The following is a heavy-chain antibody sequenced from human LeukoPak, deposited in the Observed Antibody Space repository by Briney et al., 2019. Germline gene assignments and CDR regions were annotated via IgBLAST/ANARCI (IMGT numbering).Heavy chain of an antibody. CDR2: IYTSGST. CDR3: ARQERGYSGYDANWFDP. Sequence: SETLSLTCTVSGGSISSYYWSWIRQPAGKGLEWIGRIYTSGSTNYNPSLKSRVTMSVDTSKNQFSLKLSSVTAADTAVYYCARQERGYSGYDANWFDPWGQGTLVTVSS. D-gene: IGHD5-12*01. J-gene: IGHJ5*02. V-gene: IGHV4-4*07. CDR1: GGSISSYY.